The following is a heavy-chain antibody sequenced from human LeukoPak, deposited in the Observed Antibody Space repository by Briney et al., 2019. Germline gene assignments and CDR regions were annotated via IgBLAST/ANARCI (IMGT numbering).Heavy chain of an antibody. J-gene: IGHJ4*02. CDR2: IYYSGST. CDR3: ARGFRGDNFDY. CDR1: GGSISSYY. Sequence: PSETLSLTCTVSGGSISSYYWSWIRQPPRKGLEWIGYIYYSGSTNYNPSLKSRVTISVDTSKNQFSLKLSSVTAADTAVYFCARGFRGDNFDYWGQGTLVTVSS. D-gene: IGHD7-27*01. V-gene: IGHV4-59*08.